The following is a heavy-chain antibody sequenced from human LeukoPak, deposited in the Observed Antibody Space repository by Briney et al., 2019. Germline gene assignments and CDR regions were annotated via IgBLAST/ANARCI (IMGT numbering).Heavy chain of an antibody. Sequence: ASVKVSCTASGYTFTDYYMHWVRQAPGQGLEWMGWINPNSGGTNYAQKFQGRVTMTRDTSISTAYMELSRLRSDDTAVYYCARDERLSAGGPADYWGQGTLVTVSS. CDR3: ARDERLSAGGPADY. J-gene: IGHJ4*02. V-gene: IGHV1-2*02. CDR1: GYTFTDYY. D-gene: IGHD5-12*01. CDR2: INPNSGGT.